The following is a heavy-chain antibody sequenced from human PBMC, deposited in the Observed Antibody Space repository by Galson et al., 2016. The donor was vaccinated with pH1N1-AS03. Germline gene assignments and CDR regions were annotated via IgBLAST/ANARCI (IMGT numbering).Heavy chain of an antibody. J-gene: IGHJ6*02. CDR2: VDHSGII. CDR1: GGTFSGFF. Sequence: SETLSLTCDVLGGTFSGFFWNWVRQSSGKGLEWIGEVDHSGIITYNPSLRSRLNISLDTSSRQFSLKLTSVTAADTAVYFRARLLGKAFPRLGRNFGMDVWGQGTTVTVSS. CDR3: ARLLGKAFPRLGRNFGMDV. V-gene: IGHV4-34*01. D-gene: IGHD3-16*01.